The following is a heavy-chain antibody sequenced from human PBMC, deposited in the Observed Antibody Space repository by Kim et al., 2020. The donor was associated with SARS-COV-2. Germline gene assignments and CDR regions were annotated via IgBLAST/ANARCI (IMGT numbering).Heavy chain of an antibody. V-gene: IGHV1-18*01. Sequence: YAQKLQGRVTMTTDTSTSTAYMELRSLRSDDTAVYYCARIEGVVGAHFDYWGQGTLVTVSS. D-gene: IGHD1-26*01. CDR3: ARIEGVVGAHFDY. J-gene: IGHJ4*02.